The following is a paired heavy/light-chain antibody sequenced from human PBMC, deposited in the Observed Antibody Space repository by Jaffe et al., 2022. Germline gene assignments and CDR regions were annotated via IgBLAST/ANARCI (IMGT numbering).Light chain of an antibody. CDR1: QSVSSY. Sequence: EIVLTQSPATLSLSPGERATLSCRASQSVSSYLAWYQQKPGQAPRLLIYDASNRATGIPARFSGSGSGTDFTLTISSLEPEDFAVYYCQQRSNWPPEITFGQGTRLEIK. V-gene: IGKV3-11*01. CDR3: QQRSNWPPEIT. J-gene: IGKJ5*01. CDR2: DAS.
Heavy chain of an antibody. D-gene: IGHD3-10*01. CDR3: ARARGVKGGITMVQGGYYYYMDV. CDR2: IYYSGST. V-gene: IGHV4-59*01. J-gene: IGHJ6*03. CDR1: GGSISSYY. Sequence: QVQLQESGPGLVKPSETLSLTCTVSGGSISSYYWSWIRQPPGKGLEWIGYIYYSGSTNYNPSLKSRVTISVDTSKNQFSLKLSSVTAADTAVYYCARARGVKGGITMVQGGYYYYMDVWGKGTTVTVSS.